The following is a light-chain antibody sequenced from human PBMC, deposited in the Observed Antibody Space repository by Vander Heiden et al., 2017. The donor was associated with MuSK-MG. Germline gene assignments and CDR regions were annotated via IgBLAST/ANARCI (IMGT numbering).Light chain of an antibody. V-gene: IGLV2-14*01. CDR1: SSDVGDYNY. CDR2: DVS. Sequence: QSALTQPASVSGSPGQSITISCTGTSSDVGDYNYVSWYQQHPGKAPKLMIYDVSNRPSGVATRFSGSKSGNTASLTISGRQAEDEADYYCSSYTSSNTVVFGGGTKLTVL. J-gene: IGLJ2*01. CDR3: SSYTSSNTVV.